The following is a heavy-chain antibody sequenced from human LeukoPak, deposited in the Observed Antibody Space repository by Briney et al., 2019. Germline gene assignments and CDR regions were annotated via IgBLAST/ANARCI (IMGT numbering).Heavy chain of an antibody. Sequence: GGSLRLSCVASGFTFSTYPMHWVRQAPGKGLEYVSAISSKGDSTYYAKSVKGRFTISRDNSKDTLFLQMGSLRVEDMAVYYCARETAAAATACFDSWGQGALVTVSS. V-gene: IGHV3-64*01. CDR2: ISSKGDST. D-gene: IGHD6-13*01. CDR1: GFTFSTYP. CDR3: ARETAAAATACFDS. J-gene: IGHJ4*02.